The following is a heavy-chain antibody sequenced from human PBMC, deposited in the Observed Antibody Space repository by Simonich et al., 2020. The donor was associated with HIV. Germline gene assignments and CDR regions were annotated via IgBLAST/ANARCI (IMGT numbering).Heavy chain of an antibody. J-gene: IGHJ4*02. CDR2: IGYDRNIK. Sequence: VQLVESGGGVVQPGRSLRLSCAASGFTFSGYGMHWVRQAPAKGLGWVAVIGYDRNIKYYAHSVKGRFTISRDNSKNTLYLQMNSLRAEDTAMYYCVRRFDYGGDYWGQGTLVTVSS. CDR1: GFTFSGYG. V-gene: IGHV3-33*01. D-gene: IGHD4-17*01. CDR3: VRRFDYGGDY.